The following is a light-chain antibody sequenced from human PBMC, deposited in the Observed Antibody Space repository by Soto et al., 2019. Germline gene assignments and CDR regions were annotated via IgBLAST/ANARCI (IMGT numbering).Light chain of an antibody. CDR2: DVS. CDR3: SAYTSSSTRV. Sequence: QSALTQPASVSGSPGQSITISCTGTSSDVGGYNYVSWYQQHPGKAPKLTIYDVSNRPSGVSNRFSGSKSGNTASLTISGLQAEDEADYYCSAYTSSSTRVFGTGTMLTVL. V-gene: IGLV2-14*01. CDR1: SSDVGGYNY. J-gene: IGLJ1*01.